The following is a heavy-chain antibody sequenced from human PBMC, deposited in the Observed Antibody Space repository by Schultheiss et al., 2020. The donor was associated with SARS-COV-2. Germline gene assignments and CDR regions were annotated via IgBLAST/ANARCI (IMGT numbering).Heavy chain of an antibody. D-gene: IGHD6-13*01. CDR1: GFTFGDYA. V-gene: IGHV3-69-1*01. CDR2: ITSSSYI. J-gene: IGHJ3*02. Sequence: GGSLRLSCTASGFTFGDYAMSWVRQAPGKGLEWVSSITSSSYIYYADSVKGRFTISRDNAKNSLYLQMNSLRAEDTALYHCARSSSSWYGDAFDIWGQGTMVTVSS. CDR3: ARSSSSWYGDAFDI.